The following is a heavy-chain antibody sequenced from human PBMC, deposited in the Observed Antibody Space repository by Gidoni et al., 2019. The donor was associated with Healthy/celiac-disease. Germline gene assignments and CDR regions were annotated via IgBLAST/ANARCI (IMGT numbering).Heavy chain of an antibody. CDR1: GGSISSSSYY. V-gene: IGHV4-39*01. Sequence: QLQLQESGPGLVKPSETLSLTCTVSGGSISSSSYYWGWIRQPPGKGLEWIGSIYYSGSTYYNPSLKSRVTISVDTSKNQFSLKLSSVTAADTAVYYCARRLPGIAVAGLVWFDPWGQGTLVTVSS. J-gene: IGHJ5*02. D-gene: IGHD6-19*01. CDR2: IYYSGST. CDR3: ARRLPGIAVAGLVWFDP.